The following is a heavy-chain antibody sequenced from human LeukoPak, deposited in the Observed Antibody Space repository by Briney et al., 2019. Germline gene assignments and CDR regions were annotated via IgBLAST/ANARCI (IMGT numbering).Heavy chain of an antibody. CDR2: INHSGST. D-gene: IGHD6-6*01. Sequence: SETLSLTCAVYGGSFSGYYWSWIRQPPGKGLEWIGEINHSGSTNYNPSLKSRVTISVDTSKNQFSLKLSSVTAADTAVYYCARACPGVTYSSWIYYYYYYMDVWGKGTTVTVSS. J-gene: IGHJ6*03. CDR1: GGSFSGYY. CDR3: ARACPGVTYSSWIYYYYYYMDV. V-gene: IGHV4-34*01.